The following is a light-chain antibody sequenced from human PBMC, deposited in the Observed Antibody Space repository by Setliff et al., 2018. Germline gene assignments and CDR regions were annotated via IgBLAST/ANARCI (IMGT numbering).Light chain of an antibody. CDR1: SSDVGYYNY. CDR2: EVG. CDR3: SSYTSRSQV. V-gene: IGLV2-14*01. J-gene: IGLJ1*01. Sequence: QSVLTQPASVSGSPGQSITTACTGTSSDVGYYNYVSWYQQHPGKAPKLMIYEVGNRPSGVSNRFSGSKSGNTASLTISGLQAEDEADYYCSSYTSRSQVFGTGTKGTVL.